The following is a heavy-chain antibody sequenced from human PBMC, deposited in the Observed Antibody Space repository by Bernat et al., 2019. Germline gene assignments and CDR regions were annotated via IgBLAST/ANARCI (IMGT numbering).Heavy chain of an antibody. CDR1: GYTFTGYY. V-gene: IGHV1-2*04. D-gene: IGHD2-21*02. CDR2: INPNSGGT. CDR3: ARSGDYLPRTNWFDP. Sequence: QVQLVQSGAEVKKPGASVKVSCKASGYTFTGYYMHWVRQAPGQGLDWMGWINPNSGGTNDSQKFQRWVTVPRATSISTAYMELSRLRSDDTAVYYCARSGDYLPRTNWFDPWGQGTLVNVSS. J-gene: IGHJ5*02.